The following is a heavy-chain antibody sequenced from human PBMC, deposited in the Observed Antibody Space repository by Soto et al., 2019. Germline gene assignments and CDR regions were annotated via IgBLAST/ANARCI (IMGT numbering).Heavy chain of an antibody. CDR1: GYTFTTYA. J-gene: IGHJ6*02. V-gene: IGHV1-3*01. Sequence: QVQLVQSGAEVKKPGASVKVSCKASGYTFTTYALHWVRQAPGQRPEWMGWINPASGHTKYSKKFQDRVTITRDTSASTGYMELSSLRYEDTAVYYCGRSVVGATGERLYHGMGVWGQGATVTGSS. CDR2: INPASGHT. D-gene: IGHD1-26*01. CDR3: GRSVVGATGERLYHGMGV.